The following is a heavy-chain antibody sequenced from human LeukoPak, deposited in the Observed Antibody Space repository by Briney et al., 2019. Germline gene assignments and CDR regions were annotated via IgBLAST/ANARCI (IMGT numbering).Heavy chain of an antibody. J-gene: IGHJ6*02. CDR3: ARDSHYGMDV. V-gene: IGHV4-59*01. CDR1: GGSISSYY. CDR2: IYYSGST. Sequence: PSETLSLTCTVSGGSISSYYWSWIRQPPGEGLEWIGYIYYSGSTNYNPSLKSRVTISVDTSKNQFSLKLSSVTAADTAVYYCARDSHYGMDVWGQGTTVTVSS.